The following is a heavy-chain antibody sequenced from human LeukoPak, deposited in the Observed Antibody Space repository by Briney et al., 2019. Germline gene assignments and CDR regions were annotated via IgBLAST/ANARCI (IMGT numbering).Heavy chain of an antibody. J-gene: IGHJ5*02. CDR1: GGSFSGYY. CDR2: INHSGST. Sequence: PSETLSLTCAVYGGSFSGYYWSWIRQPPGKGLEWIGEINHSGSTNYNPSLKSRVTISVDTSKNQFSLKLSSVTAADTAVYYSALKQWLVHADWFDPWGQGTLVTVSS. D-gene: IGHD6-19*01. CDR3: ALKQWLVHADWFDP. V-gene: IGHV4-34*01.